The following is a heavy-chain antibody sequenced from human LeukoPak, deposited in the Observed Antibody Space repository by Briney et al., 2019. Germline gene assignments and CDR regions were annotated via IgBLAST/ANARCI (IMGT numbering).Heavy chain of an antibody. CDR2: ISYDGSNK. CDR3: ASLETPPRSYYDFWSGYSTRLKDGMDV. V-gene: IGHV3-30-3*01. J-gene: IGHJ6*02. Sequence: GRSLRLSCAASGFTFSSYAMHWVRQAPGKGLEWVAVISYDGSNKYYADSVKGRFTISRDNFKNTLYLQMNSLRAEDTAVYYCASLETPPRSYYDFWSGYSTRLKDGMDVWGQGTTVTVSS. D-gene: IGHD3-3*01. CDR1: GFTFSSYA.